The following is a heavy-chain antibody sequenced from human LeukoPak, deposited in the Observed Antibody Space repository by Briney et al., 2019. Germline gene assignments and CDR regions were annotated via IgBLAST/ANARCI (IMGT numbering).Heavy chain of an antibody. D-gene: IGHD2-2*01. CDR1: GFSFFDYH. V-gene: IGHV3-30*18. CDR3: AKDPHYCRTTNCHDEGYFDF. J-gene: IGHJ4*02. CDR2: ISYDGRDQ. Sequence: GGSLRLSCAVSGFSFFDYHMNWVRQSPGKGLEWVALISYDGRDQYYTDSVQGRFIISRDTSTNTLYLQMNSLRVEDTAIYYCAKDPHYCRTTNCHDEGYFDFWGQGTLVTVSS.